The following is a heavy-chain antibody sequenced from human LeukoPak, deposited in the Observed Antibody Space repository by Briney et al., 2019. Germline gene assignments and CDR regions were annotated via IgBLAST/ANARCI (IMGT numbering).Heavy chain of an antibody. D-gene: IGHD4-23*01. CDR3: ARDGRSYGGKNWFDP. CDR1: GFTLSSYA. Sequence: GRSLRLSCAASGFTLSSYAMHWVRQAPGKGLEWVAVISYDGSNKYYADSVKGRFTISRDNSKNTLYLQMNSLRAEDTAVYYCARDGRSYGGKNWFDPWGQGTLVTVSS. CDR2: ISYDGSNK. V-gene: IGHV3-30-3*01. J-gene: IGHJ5*02.